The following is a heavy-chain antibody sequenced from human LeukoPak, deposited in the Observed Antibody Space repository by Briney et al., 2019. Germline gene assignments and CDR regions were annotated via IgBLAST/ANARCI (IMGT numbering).Heavy chain of an antibody. Sequence: GASVKVSCKASGGTFSSYAISWVRQAPGQGLEWMGGIIPIFGTANYAQKFQGRVTITADKSTSTAYMELSSLRSEDTAVYYCARGQDDYSNPNWFDPWGRGTLVTVSS. CDR3: ARGQDDYSNPNWFDP. CDR1: GGTFSSYA. CDR2: IIPIFGTA. V-gene: IGHV1-69*06. J-gene: IGHJ5*02. D-gene: IGHD4-11*01.